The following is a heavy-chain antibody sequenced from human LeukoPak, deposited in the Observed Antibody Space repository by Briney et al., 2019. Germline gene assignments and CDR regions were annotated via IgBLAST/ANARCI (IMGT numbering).Heavy chain of an antibody. CDR1: GFTFSDYY. J-gene: IGHJ6*03. Sequence: GGSLRLSCAASGFTFSDYYMSWIRQAPGKGLEWVSYISSSGSTIYYADSVKGRFTISRDNAKNSLYLQMNSLRAEDTAVYYCARDSYDFWSGSRPYYMDVWGKGTTVTVSS. CDR2: ISSSGSTI. V-gene: IGHV3-11*01. CDR3: ARDSYDFWSGSRPYYMDV. D-gene: IGHD3-3*01.